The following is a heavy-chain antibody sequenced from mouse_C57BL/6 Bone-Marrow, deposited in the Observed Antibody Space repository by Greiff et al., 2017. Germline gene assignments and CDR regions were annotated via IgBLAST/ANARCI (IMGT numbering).Heavy chain of an antibody. CDR2: IYPGDGDT. J-gene: IGHJ2*01. Sequence: VKLQQSGPELVKPGASVKISCKASGYAFSSSWMNWVKQRPGKGLEWIGRIYPGDGDTNYNGKFKGKATLTADKSSSTAYMQLSSLTSEDSAVYFCASSPFFDYWGQGTTLTVSS. CDR3: ASSPFFDY. CDR1: GYAFSSSW. D-gene: IGHD6-2*01. V-gene: IGHV1-82*01.